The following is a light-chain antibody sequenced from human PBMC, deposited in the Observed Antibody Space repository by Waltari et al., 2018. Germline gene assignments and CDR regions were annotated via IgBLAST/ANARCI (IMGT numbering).Light chain of an antibody. CDR1: IADVAGYSF. Sequence: QSALTQPPSASGSPGQSVTISCTGPIADVAGYSFVSWYQQHPGNTPKLIIYEVSKRPSGVPDRFSGSKSGNTASLTVAGLQAEDEADYYCSAFGGNTDPVLFGGGTRLTVL. V-gene: IGLV2-8*01. CDR3: SAFGGNTDPVL. J-gene: IGLJ3*02. CDR2: EVS.